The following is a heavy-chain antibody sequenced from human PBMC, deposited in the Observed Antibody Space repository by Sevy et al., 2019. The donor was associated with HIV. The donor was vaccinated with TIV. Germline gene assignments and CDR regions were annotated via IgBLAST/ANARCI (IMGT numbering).Heavy chain of an antibody. J-gene: IGHJ5*02. CDR2: IYYSGST. V-gene: IGHV4-39*01. D-gene: IGHD6-19*01. CDR1: GGSISSSSYY. Sequence: SETLSLTCTVSGGSISSSSYYWGWIRQPPGKGLEWIGSIYYSGSTYYNPSLKSRVTISVDTSKNQFSLKLSSVNAAATAVYYCARHRTLYSSGSLNWFDPWGQGTLVTVSS. CDR3: ARHRTLYSSGSLNWFDP.